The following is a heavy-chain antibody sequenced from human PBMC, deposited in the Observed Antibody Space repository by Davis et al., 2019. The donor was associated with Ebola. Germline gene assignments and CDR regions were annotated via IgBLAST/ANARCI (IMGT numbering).Heavy chain of an antibody. CDR1: GDSVSGNSGA. CDR3: ARGWLRGGLDV. Sequence: HSQTLSLTCAISGDSVSGNSGAWNWIRQSPSRGLEWLGRTYYSSKWYKDYAVSVKGRITINLDTSKNQFSLQLNSVTPEDTALYYCARGWLRGGLDVWGEGTTVTVSS. D-gene: IGHD5-18*01. V-gene: IGHV6-1*01. CDR2: TYYSSKWYK. J-gene: IGHJ6*04.